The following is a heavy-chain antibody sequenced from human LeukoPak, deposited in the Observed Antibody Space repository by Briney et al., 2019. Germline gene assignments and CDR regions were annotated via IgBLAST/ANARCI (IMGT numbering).Heavy chain of an antibody. D-gene: IGHD3-3*01. V-gene: IGHV3-30*02. Sequence: GGSLRLSCAASGFTFSSYGMHWVRQAPGKGLEWVAFIRYDGSNKYYADSVKGRFTISRDNSKNTLYLQMNSLRAEDTAVYYCAKGRDDFWSGYYSFDCWGQGTLVTVSS. CDR1: GFTFSSYG. CDR3: AKGRDDFWSGYYSFDC. J-gene: IGHJ4*02. CDR2: IRYDGSNK.